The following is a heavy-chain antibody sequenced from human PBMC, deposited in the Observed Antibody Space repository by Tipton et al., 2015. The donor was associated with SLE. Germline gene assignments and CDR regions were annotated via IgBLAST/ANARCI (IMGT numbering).Heavy chain of an antibody. CDR1: GFTLSNFA. CDR3: ASVLLFYFDY. V-gene: IGHV3-23*03. CDR2: LYSGGNT. D-gene: IGHD2-15*01. Sequence: SLRLSCAASGFTLSNFAMSWVRQAPGKGLEWVSLLYSGGNTNFADSVKGRFTISRDNSKNTLSLQMNSLRAEDTAVYYCASVLLFYFDYWGQGTLVTVSS. J-gene: IGHJ4*02.